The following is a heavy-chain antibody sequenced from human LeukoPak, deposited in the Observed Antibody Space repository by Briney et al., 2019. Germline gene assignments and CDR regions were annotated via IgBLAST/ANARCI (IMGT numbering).Heavy chain of an antibody. CDR3: ARGYSYVFY. D-gene: IGHD5-18*01. Sequence: GGSLTLTCAASGDSFSSYCWSWIRQAPEKGLEWVANIKLDGSETNYVDSVTGRFTISRDNAKNSLFLQMNSLRAEDTAVYYCARGYSYVFYWGQGTLVSVSS. CDR1: GDSFSSYC. J-gene: IGHJ4*02. CDR2: IKLDGSET. V-gene: IGHV3-7*04.